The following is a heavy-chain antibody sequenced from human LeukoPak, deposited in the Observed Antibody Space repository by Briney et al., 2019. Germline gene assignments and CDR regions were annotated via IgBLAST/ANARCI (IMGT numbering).Heavy chain of an antibody. V-gene: IGHV4-34*01. Sequence: SETLSLTCAVYGGSFSGYYWSWIRQPPGKGLEWIGEINHSGSTNYNPSLKSRVTISVDTSKNQFSLKLSSVTAADTAVYHCARGTSHRTFDYWGQGTLVTVSS. CDR3: ARGTSHRTFDY. J-gene: IGHJ4*02. CDR1: GGSFSGYY. CDR2: INHSGST. D-gene: IGHD1-14*01.